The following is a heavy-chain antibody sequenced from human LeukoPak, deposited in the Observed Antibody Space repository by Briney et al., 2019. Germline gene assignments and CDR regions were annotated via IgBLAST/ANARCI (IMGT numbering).Heavy chain of an antibody. CDR2: IYYSGST. D-gene: IGHD2-2*01. J-gene: IGHJ4*02. CDR1: GGSISSSSYY. Sequence: SETLSLTCTVSGGSISSSSYYWGWIRQPPGKGLEWIGSIYYSGSTYYNPSLKSRVTISVDTSKNQFSLKLSSVTAADTAVYYCARQSRPHSTKAPFDYWGQGTLVTVSS. CDR3: ARQSRPHSTKAPFDY. V-gene: IGHV4-39*07.